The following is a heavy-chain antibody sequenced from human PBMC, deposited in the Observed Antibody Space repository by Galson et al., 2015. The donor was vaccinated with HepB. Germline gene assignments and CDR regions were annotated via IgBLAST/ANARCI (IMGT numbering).Heavy chain of an antibody. CDR3: ARVRGYYGSGRRAFDI. Sequence: SLRLSCAASGFTVSSNYMSWVRQAPGKGLEWVSVIYSGGSTYYADSVKGRFTISRHNSKNTLYLQMNSLRAEDTAVYYCARVRGYYGSGRRAFDIWGQGTMVTVSS. D-gene: IGHD3-10*01. CDR1: GFTVSSNY. CDR2: IYSGGST. V-gene: IGHV3-53*04. J-gene: IGHJ3*02.